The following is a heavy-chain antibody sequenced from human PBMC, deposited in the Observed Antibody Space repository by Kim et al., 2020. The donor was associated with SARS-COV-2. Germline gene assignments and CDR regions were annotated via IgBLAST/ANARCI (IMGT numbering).Heavy chain of an antibody. CDR3: AKVGGVSRSYLWFDY. J-gene: IGHJ4*02. Sequence: GGSLRLSCAASGFTFSSYGMHWVRQAPGKGLEWVAVIPYDGSNTYYADSVKGRFTISRDNSKNTLFLQMNSLRAEDTAVYYCAKVGGVSRSYLWFDYWGQETLLTIAS. D-gene: IGHD3-10*01. V-gene: IGHV3-30*18. CDR2: IPYDGSNT. CDR1: GFTFSSYG.